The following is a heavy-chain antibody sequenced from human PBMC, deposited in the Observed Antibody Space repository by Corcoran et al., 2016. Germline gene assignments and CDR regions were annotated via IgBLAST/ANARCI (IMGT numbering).Heavy chain of an antibody. J-gene: IGHJ4*02. CDR3: AKEQGKSVPVDDY. V-gene: IGHV3-30*18. Sequence: QVQLVESGGGVVQPGRSLRLSCAASGFTFSSYGMHWVRQAPGKGLEWVAVISYDGSNKYYADSVKGRFTISRDNSKNTLYLQMNSLRAEDTAVYYCAKEQGKSVPVDDYWGQGTLVTVSS. D-gene: IGHD2-2*01. CDR2: ISYDGSNK. CDR1: GFTFSSYG.